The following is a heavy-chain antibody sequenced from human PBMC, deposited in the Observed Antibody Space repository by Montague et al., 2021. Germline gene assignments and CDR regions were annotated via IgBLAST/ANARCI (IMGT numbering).Heavy chain of an antibody. D-gene: IGHD3-10*01. V-gene: IGHV3-48*02. CDR2: ISSSGNII. Sequence: SLRLSCAASKFTFSHYGMNWVRQAPGKGLEWVSYISSSGNIIYYADSVKGRFTISRDNAKNSLYLQMNSLRDEDTAVYFCARDVFGELFSYYYYCMDVWGKGTTVTVSS. J-gene: IGHJ6*03. CDR3: ARDVFGELFSYYYYCMDV. CDR1: KFTFSHYG.